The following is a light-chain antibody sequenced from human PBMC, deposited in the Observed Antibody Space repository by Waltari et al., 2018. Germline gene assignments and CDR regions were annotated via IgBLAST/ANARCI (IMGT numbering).Light chain of an antibody. CDR3: ATWDDSLKGFV. V-gene: IGLV1-44*01. Sequence: SVLTQPPSPSGTPRQRVTISCSGRSSAIGSNTVNWYQHLPGTAPRLLIYNNYYRPSGVPDRFSGSKSGTSASLAISGLQSEDEAVFYCATWDDSLKGFVFGSGTKVTVL. CDR2: NNY. CDR1: SSAIGSNT. J-gene: IGLJ1*01.